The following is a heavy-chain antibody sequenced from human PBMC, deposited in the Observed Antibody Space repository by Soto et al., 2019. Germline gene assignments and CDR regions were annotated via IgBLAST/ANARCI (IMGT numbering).Heavy chain of an antibody. V-gene: IGHV3-21*01. J-gene: IGHJ6*02. CDR3: ARVTIVGITPLPYYYYGMDV. Sequence: GGSLRLSCAASGFTFSSYSMNWVRQAPGKGLEWVSSISSSSSYIYYADSVKGRFTISRDNAKNSLYLQMNSLRAEDTAVYYCARVTIVGITPLPYYYYGMDVWGQGTTVTVSS. CDR1: GFTFSSYS. CDR2: ISSSSSYI. D-gene: IGHD3-3*01.